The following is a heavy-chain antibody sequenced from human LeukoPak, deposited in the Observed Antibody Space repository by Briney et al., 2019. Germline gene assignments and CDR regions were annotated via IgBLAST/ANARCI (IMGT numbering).Heavy chain of an antibody. Sequence: GGSLRLSCAASGFTFSSYSMNWVGQAPGKRLEWVSSISSSSSYIYYADSVKGRFTISRDNAKNSLYLQMNSLRAEDTAVYYCASDVVVPAAIDDDAFDIWGQGTMVTVSS. D-gene: IGHD2-2*02. J-gene: IGHJ3*02. CDR3: ASDVVVPAAIDDDAFDI. V-gene: IGHV3-21*01. CDR1: GFTFSSYS. CDR2: ISSSSSYI.